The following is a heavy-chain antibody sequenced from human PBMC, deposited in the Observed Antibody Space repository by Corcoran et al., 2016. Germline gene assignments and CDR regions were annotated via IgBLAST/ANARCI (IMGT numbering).Heavy chain of an antibody. CDR1: GFTFDDYG. V-gene: IGHV3-20*01. CDR3: ASLSTYDFWSGYYLDV. Sequence: EVQLVESGGGVVRPGGSLRLSCAASGFTFDDYGMSWVRQAPGKGLEWVSGINWNGGSTGYADSVKGRFTISRDNAKNSLYLQMNSLRAEETALYHCASLSTYDFWSGYYLDVWGQGTTVTVSS. CDR2: INWNGGST. J-gene: IGHJ6*02. D-gene: IGHD3-3*01.